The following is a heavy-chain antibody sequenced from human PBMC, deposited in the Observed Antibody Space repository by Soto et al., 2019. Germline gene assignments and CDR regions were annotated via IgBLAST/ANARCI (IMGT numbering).Heavy chain of an antibody. CDR3: ARAPSGYSYYFDY. J-gene: IGHJ4*02. CDR1: GGSISSYY. D-gene: IGHD3-22*01. V-gene: IGHV4-59*01. Sequence: SETLSLTCTVSGGSISSYYWSWIRQPPGKDLEWIGYIYYSGSTNYNPSLKSRVTMLVDTSKKQFSLKLTSVTAADTAVYYCARAPSGYSYYFDYWGQGTLVTVSS. CDR2: IYYSGST.